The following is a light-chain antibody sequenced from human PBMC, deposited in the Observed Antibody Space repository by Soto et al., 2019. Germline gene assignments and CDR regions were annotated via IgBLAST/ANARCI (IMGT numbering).Light chain of an antibody. CDR1: QSVSTY. CDR3: QQRSNWPPIT. J-gene: IGKJ5*01. CDR2: DAS. Sequence: EIVFTQSPATLSLSPGERATLSCRASQSVSTYLAWYQQKPGQAPRLLVYDASNRATGIPARFSGSGSGTDFTLTISILEPEDFAVYYRQQRSNWPPITFGQGTRLEIK. V-gene: IGKV3-11*01.